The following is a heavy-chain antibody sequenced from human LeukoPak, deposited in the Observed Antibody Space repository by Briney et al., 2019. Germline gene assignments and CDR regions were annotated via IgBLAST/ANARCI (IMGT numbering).Heavy chain of an antibody. CDR2: ISGSGGST. V-gene: IGHV3-23*01. Sequence: GGSLRLSCAASGFTFSSYEMNWVRQAPGKGLEWVSAISGSGGSTYYADSVKGRFTISRDNSMNTLYLQMNSLRAEDTAVYYCAKGSQDILTGYYDYFDYWGQGTLVTVSS. D-gene: IGHD3-9*01. J-gene: IGHJ4*02. CDR1: GFTFSSYE. CDR3: AKGSQDILTGYYDYFDY.